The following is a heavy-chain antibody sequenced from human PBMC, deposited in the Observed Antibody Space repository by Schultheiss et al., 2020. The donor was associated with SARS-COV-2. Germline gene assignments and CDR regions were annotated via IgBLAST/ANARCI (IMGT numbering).Heavy chain of an antibody. CDR3: ALIPATAAGI. CDR2: INPNSGGT. Sequence: ASVKVSCKASGYTFTGYYMHWVRQAPGQGLEWMGWINPNSGGTNYAQKFQGRVTMTRDTSISTAYMELSSLRSEDTAVYYCALIPATAAGIWGQGTLVTVS. V-gene: IGHV1-2*02. J-gene: IGHJ4*02. CDR1: GYTFTGYY. D-gene: IGHD6-13*01.